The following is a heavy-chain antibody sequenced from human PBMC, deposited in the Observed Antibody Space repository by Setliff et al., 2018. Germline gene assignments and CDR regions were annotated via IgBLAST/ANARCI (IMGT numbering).Heavy chain of an antibody. CDR2: IRSKAYGGTT. CDR1: GFTFGDYA. J-gene: IGHJ6*03. D-gene: IGHD3-3*01. V-gene: IGHV3-49*04. Sequence: GESLKISCTASGFTFGDYAMSWVRRAPGKGLEWVGFIRSKAYGGTTEYAASVKGRFTISRDDSKSIAYLQMNSLKTEDTAVYYCTREASVDFWSGYPYYYYMDVWGKGTRSPSP. CDR3: TREASVDFWSGYPYYYYMDV.